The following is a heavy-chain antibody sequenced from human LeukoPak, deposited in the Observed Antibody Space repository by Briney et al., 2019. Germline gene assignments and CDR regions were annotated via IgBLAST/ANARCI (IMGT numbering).Heavy chain of an antibody. CDR3: AKDGGGADFFFDY. CDR2: IRHDESDK. D-gene: IGHD2-21*02. V-gene: IGHV3-30*02. CDR1: RFTFSSFN. J-gene: IGHJ4*02. Sequence: PGGSLRLSCGTSRFTFSSFNIHWLRQAPGKGLVGGTFIRHDESDKYYADSVKGRFSISRDNSKSTLFLQVDSLRTDDTAVYYCAKDGGGADFFFDYWGQGTLVTVSS.